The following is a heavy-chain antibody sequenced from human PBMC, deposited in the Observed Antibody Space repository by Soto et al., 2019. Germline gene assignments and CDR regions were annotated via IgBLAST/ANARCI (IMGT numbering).Heavy chain of an antibody. Sequence: GASVKVSCKASGYTFTSYGIHWVRQAPGQRLEWMGWINAANGDTKYSQKFQGRVTITRDTSASTAYMELSSLRSEDTAVYYCARTIAVRSLSWFDPWGQGTPVTVSS. CDR2: INAANGDT. J-gene: IGHJ5*02. V-gene: IGHV1-3*01. D-gene: IGHD6-19*01. CDR3: ARTIAVRSLSWFDP. CDR1: GYTFTSYG.